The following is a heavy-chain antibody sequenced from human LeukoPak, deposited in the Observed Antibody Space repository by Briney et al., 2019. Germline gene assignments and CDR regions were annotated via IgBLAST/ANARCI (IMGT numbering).Heavy chain of an antibody. CDR2: IYYSGTT. J-gene: IGHJ5*02. CDR3: ATMTTNWFDP. CDR1: GGSISSSTYY. V-gene: IGHV4-39*07. D-gene: IGHD4-17*01. Sequence: SETLSLTCTVSGGSISSSTYYWAWVRQPPGKGLEWIASIYYSGTTYYNPSLKSRVTMSVDTSKNQFSLKLSSVTAADTAVYYCATMTTNWFDPWGQGTLVTVSS.